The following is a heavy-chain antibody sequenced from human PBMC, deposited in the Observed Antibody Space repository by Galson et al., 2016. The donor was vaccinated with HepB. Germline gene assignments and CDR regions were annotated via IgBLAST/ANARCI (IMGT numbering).Heavy chain of an antibody. CDR2: ISWNAAST. J-gene: IGHJ5*02. CDR1: GFNFDDYG. CDR3: VRDRSPRRYFDWPDNWFDP. Sequence: SLRLSCATSGFNFDDYGMTWVRQTPRKGLGWVSAISWNAASTRYADFVKGRFTISRDNAKNSLYLQMNNLRAEDTALSHCVRDRSPRRYFDWPDNWFDPWGQGTLVTVSS. V-gene: IGHV3-20*01. D-gene: IGHD3-9*01.